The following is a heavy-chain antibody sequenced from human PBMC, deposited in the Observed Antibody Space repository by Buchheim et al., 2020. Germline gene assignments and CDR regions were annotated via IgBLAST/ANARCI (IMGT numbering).Heavy chain of an antibody. CDR1: GFTFSSDA. D-gene: IGHD3-10*01. CDR3: AKDTVWFGEGRYYFDY. J-gene: IGHJ4*02. Sequence: EVQLLESGGGLVQPGGSLRLSCAASGFTFSSDAMSWVRQAPGKGLELVSAISGSGGSTYYADSVKGRFTISRDNSKNTLYLQMNSLRAEDTAVYYCAKDTVWFGEGRYYFDYWGQGTL. V-gene: IGHV3-23*01. CDR2: ISGSGGST.